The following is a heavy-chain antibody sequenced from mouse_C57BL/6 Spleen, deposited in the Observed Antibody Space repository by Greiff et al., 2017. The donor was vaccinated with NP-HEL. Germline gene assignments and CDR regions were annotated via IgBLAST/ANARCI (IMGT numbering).Heavy chain of an antibody. Sequence: VQLQQSGAELVKPGASVKMSCKASGYTFTSYWITWVKQRPGQGLEWIGDIYPGSGSTNYNEKFRSKATLTVDTSSSTAYMQLSSLTSEDSAVYYCAREVVATEWYFDVWGTGTTVTVSS. CDR3: AREVVATEWYFDV. CDR1: GYTFTSYW. V-gene: IGHV1-55*01. CDR2: IYPGSGST. D-gene: IGHD1-1*01. J-gene: IGHJ1*03.